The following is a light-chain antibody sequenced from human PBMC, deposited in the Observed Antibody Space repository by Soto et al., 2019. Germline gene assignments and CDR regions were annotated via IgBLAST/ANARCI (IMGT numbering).Light chain of an antibody. V-gene: IGKV1-27*01. CDR2: GAS. Sequence: DIQMTQSPSSLSASVGDRVTITCRASQGISNYLAWYQQKPGKVPELLIYGASALQSGVPSRFSGSGSGTDFTLTISSLHPDDVATYYCQKYISAPHTFGGGTKVEIK. CDR3: QKYISAPHT. CDR1: QGISNY. J-gene: IGKJ4*01.